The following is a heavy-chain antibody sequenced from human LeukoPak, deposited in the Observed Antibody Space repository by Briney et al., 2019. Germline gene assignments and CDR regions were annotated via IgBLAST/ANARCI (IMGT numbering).Heavy chain of an antibody. CDR2: IIPIFVTA. CDR1: GGTFRRYA. V-gene: IGHV1-69*05. CDR3: ARVVDHYYYMDV. D-gene: IGHD2-15*01. J-gene: IGHJ6*03. Sequence: EPSVTVSCKASGGTFRRYAIHWVRQAPAPELEWMGGIIPIFVTANYAQKFQGRVTITTDESTSTAYMELSSLRSEDTAVYYCARVVDHYYYMDVWGKGTTVTVSS.